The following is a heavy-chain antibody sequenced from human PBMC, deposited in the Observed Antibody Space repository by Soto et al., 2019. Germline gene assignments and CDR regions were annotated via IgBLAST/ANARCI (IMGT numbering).Heavy chain of an antibody. Sequence: GESLKISCKASGYSFTNSWIGWVRQMPGKGLEWKGIIYPADSDTRYSPSFQGQVTISADKSINTASLQWSSLKASDTAMYYCARTGYSGYEVDFWGQGTLVTSPQ. CDR2: IYPADSDT. D-gene: IGHD5-12*01. CDR1: GYSFTNSW. V-gene: IGHV5-51*01. J-gene: IGHJ4*02. CDR3: ARTGYSGYEVDF.